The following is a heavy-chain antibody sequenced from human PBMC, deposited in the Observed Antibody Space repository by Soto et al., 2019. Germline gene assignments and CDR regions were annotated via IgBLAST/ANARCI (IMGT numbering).Heavy chain of an antibody. CDR3: ARPGYSNYGPGVDV. CDR2: IDSDGSTT. CDR1: GLTFSVYW. V-gene: IGHV3-74*01. J-gene: IGHJ6*02. D-gene: IGHD4-4*01. Sequence: EVKLVESGGGLVQPGGSLRLSCAASGLTFSVYWMHWVRQAPGKGLVWVSRIDSDGSTTSYADSVKGRFTISRDNAKSTLYLQMNSLRAEDTAVYYCARPGYSNYGPGVDVWGQGTAVTVSS.